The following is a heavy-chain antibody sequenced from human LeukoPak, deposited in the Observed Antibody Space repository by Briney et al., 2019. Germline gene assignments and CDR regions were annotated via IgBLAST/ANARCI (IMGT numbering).Heavy chain of an antibody. CDR2: ISGSGGST. J-gene: IGHJ6*03. CDR1: GFTFSSYG. CDR3: AKLSEHQIYYYYYMDV. D-gene: IGHD3-16*02. Sequence: GGTLRLSCAASGFTFSSYGMSWVRQAPGRGLEWVSAISGSGGSTYYADSVKGRFTISRDNSKNTLYLQMNSLRAEDTAVYYCAKLSEHQIYYYYYMDVWGKGTTVTVSS. V-gene: IGHV3-23*01.